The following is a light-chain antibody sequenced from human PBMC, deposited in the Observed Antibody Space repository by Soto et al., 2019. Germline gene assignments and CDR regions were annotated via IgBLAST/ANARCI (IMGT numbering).Light chain of an antibody. CDR2: DVT. V-gene: IGLV2-14*01. CDR1: SSDIGGYDY. Sequence: QSALTQPASVSGSPGQSITISCTGTSSDIGGYDYVSWYQQHPGKAPKLLIFDVTNRPSGVSDRFSGSQSGNTASLTISGLQAEDEADYYCGSYSASSFPNWVFGGGTKLTVL. CDR3: GSYSASSFPNWV. J-gene: IGLJ3*02.